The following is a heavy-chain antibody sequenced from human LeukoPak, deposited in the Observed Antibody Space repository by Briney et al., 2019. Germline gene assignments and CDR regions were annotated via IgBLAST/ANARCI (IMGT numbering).Heavy chain of an antibody. Sequence: GGSLRLSCAASGFTFSSYWMSWVRQAPGKGLEWVANIKQDGSEKYYVDSVKGRFTISRDNAKNSLYLQMNSLRAEDTAVYYCAKASYSSSSNGRYYFDYWGQGTLVTVSS. V-gene: IGHV3-7*03. CDR3: AKASYSSSSNGRYYFDY. J-gene: IGHJ4*02. D-gene: IGHD6-6*01. CDR2: IKQDGSEK. CDR1: GFTFSSYW.